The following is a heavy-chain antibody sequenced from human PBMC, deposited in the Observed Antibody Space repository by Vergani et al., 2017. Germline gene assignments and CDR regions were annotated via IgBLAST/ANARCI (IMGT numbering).Heavy chain of an antibody. V-gene: IGHV1-24*01. CDR2: FDPEDGET. CDR1: GYTLTELS. Sequence: QVQLVQSGAEVKKPGASVKVSCKVSGYTLTELSMHWVRQAPGKGLEWMGGFDPEDGETIYAQKFQGRVTMTEDTSTDTAYMELSSLRSEDTAVYYCATQLKSKYCTNGVCPRYYYNYYMDVWGKGTTVTVSS. J-gene: IGHJ6*03. D-gene: IGHD2-8*01. CDR3: ATQLKSKYCTNGVCPRYYYNYYMDV.